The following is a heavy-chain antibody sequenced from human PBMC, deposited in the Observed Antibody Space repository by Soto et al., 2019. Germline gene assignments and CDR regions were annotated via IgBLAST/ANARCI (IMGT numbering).Heavy chain of an antibody. D-gene: IGHD3-9*01. V-gene: IGHV2-5*02. CDR3: THSTNFDWSPSY. J-gene: IGHJ4*02. CDR2: IYWDDDK. Sequence: SGPTLVNPTQTLTLTCTFSGFSLSTGGVSVGWIRQPPGKALEWLALIYWDDDKRYSPSLKSRLTITKDTSKNQVVLTLTDMDPVDTATHYCTHSTNFDWSPSYGGQGTPVTVSS. CDR1: GFSLSTGGVS.